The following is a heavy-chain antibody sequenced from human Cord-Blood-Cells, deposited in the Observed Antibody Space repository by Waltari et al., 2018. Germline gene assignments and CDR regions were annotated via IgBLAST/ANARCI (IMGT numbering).Heavy chain of an antibody. D-gene: IGHD6-13*01. J-gene: IGHJ4*02. CDR3: ARGIIAAAVPYFDY. CDR2: IYYSGST. V-gene: IGHV4-31*03. Sequence: QVQLQESGPGLVKPSQTLSLTCTVSGGSISSGGYYWSWIRQHPGKGLEWIGYIYYSGSTYYNPSLKSRVTIAVDTSKNQFALKLSSVTAADTAVYYCARGIIAAAVPYFDYWGQGTLVTVSS. CDR1: GGSISSGGYY.